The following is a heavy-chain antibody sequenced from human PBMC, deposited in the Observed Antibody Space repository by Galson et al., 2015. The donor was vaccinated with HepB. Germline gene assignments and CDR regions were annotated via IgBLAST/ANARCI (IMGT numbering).Heavy chain of an antibody. J-gene: IGHJ6*02. V-gene: IGHV3-73*01. CDR3: TRPGYGSSWFLDYSHGMDI. Sequence: LRLSCAASGFTFSGSGIHWVRLASGKGLEWVGRIRNRANNYATAYAASVRGRFTVSRDDSKSTAYLQMNSLKTEDTAVYYCTRPGYGSSWFLDYSHGMDIWGQGTTVIVS. D-gene: IGHD6-13*01. CDR2: IRNRANNYAT. CDR1: GFTFSGSG.